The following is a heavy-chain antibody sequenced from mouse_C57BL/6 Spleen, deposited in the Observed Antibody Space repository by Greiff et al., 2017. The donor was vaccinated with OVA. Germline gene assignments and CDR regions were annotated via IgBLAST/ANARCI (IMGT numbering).Heavy chain of an antibody. CDR1: GYTFTDYN. J-gene: IGHJ4*01. CDR3: ARTRLRSYYAMDY. V-gene: IGHV1-18*01. D-gene: IGHD1-1*01. CDR2: INPNNGGT. Sequence: VQLKESGPELVKPGASVKIPCKASGYTFTDYNMDWVKQSHGKSLEWIGDINPNNGGTIYNQKFKGKATLTVDKSSSTAYMELRSLTSEDTAVYYCARTRLRSYYAMDYWGQGTSVTVSS.